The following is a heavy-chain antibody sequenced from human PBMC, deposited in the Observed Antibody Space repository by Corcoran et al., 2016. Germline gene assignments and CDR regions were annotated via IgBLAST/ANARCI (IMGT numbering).Heavy chain of an antibody. J-gene: IGHJ4*02. CDR2: IIPIFGTA. D-gene: IGHD6-13*01. CDR3: ARVHGYSSSWYGGYYFDY. CDR1: GGTFSSYA. V-gene: IGHV1-69*06. Sequence: QVQLVQSGAEVKKPGSSVKVSCKASGGTFSSYAISWVRQAPGQGLEWMGGIIPIFGTANYAQKFQGRVTITADKSTSTAYMELSSLRSEDTAVYYCARVHGYSSSWYGGYYFDYWGQGTLVTVSS.